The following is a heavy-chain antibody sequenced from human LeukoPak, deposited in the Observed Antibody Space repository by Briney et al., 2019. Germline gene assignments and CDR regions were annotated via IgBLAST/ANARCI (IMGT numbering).Heavy chain of an antibody. D-gene: IGHD3-22*01. J-gene: IGHJ4*02. V-gene: IGHV4-61*02. Sequence: PSETLSLTCTVSGGSISSGSYYWSWIRQPAGKGLEWIGRIYTSGSTNYNPSLKSRVTISVDTSKNQFSLKLSSVTAADTAVYYCASTDSSGYSHYFDYWGQGTLVTVSS. CDR3: ASTDSSGYSHYFDY. CDR1: GGSISSGSYY. CDR2: IYTSGST.